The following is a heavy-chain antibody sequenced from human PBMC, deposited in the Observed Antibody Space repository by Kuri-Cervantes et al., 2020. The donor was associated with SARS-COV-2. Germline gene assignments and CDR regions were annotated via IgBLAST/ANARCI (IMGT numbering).Heavy chain of an antibody. D-gene: IGHD3-3*01. CDR3: ARQMMSSITIFGVVITRNWFDP. CDR1: GGSISSSSYY. V-gene: IGHV4-39*01. J-gene: IGHJ5*02. CDR2: IYYSGST. Sequence: SETLSLTCTVSGGSISSSSYYWGWIRQPPGKRLEWIGSIYYSGSTYYNPSLKSRVTISVDTSKSQFSLKLSSVTAADTAVYYCARQMMSSITIFGVVITRNWFDPWGQGTLVTVSS.